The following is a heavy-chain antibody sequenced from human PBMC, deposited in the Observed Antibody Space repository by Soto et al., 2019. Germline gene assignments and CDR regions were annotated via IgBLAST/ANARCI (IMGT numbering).Heavy chain of an antibody. D-gene: IGHD6-13*01. CDR2: ISYDGSTI. CDR3: AKDARLSNSRVFDH. Sequence: QVQLVESGGGVVQPGRSLRLSCAASGFSFSDYGMHWIRQAPGKGLEWVAVISYDGSTIYYADSVTGRVTIPRDNSKNTLFLQMSSVRGEDTAVYFCAKDARLSNSRVFDHWGQGTLITVSS. V-gene: IGHV3-30*18. CDR1: GFSFSDYG. J-gene: IGHJ4*02.